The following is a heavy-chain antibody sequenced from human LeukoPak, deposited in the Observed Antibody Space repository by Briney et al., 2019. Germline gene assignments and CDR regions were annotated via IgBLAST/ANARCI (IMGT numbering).Heavy chain of an antibody. D-gene: IGHD6-19*01. CDR3: ARRLIAVAGTAEFDY. J-gene: IGHJ4*02. Sequence: GASVKVSCKVSGYTLTELSMHWVRQAPGKGLEWMGGFDPEDGETIYAQKFQGRVTMTEDTSTDTAYMELSSLRSEDTAVYYCARRLIAVAGTAEFDYWGQGTLVTVSS. CDR1: GYTLTELS. CDR2: FDPEDGET. V-gene: IGHV1-24*01.